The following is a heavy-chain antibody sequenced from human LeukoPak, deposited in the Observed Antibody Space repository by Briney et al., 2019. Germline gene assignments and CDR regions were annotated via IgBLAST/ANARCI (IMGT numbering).Heavy chain of an antibody. D-gene: IGHD3-22*01. CDR2: IYYSGTT. CDR3: ARVGDSSGYYTYWYFDL. CDR1: GGSISSYY. Sequence: SETLSLTCTVSGGSISSYYWSWIRQPPGKGLEWIGYIYYSGTTNYNPSLKSRVTISVDTSKNQFSLKLSSVTAADTAVYYCARVGDSSGYYTYWYFDLWGRGTLVTVSS. V-gene: IGHV4-59*01. J-gene: IGHJ2*01.